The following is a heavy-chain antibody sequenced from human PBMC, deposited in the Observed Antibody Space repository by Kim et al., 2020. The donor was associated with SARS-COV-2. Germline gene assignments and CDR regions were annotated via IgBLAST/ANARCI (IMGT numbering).Heavy chain of an antibody. V-gene: IGHV3-7*01. J-gene: IGHJ3*01. D-gene: IGHD1-26*01. Sequence: GGSLRLSCAASGFAFSNYWMSWVRQAPGKGLEWVANIKQDGSEKYYVDSVKGRFTISRDNAKNSLYLQMNSLRTEDTAVYSCAREGSRSGAFGVWGQGT. CDR3: AREGSRSGAFGV. CDR2: IKQDGSEK. CDR1: GFAFSNYW.